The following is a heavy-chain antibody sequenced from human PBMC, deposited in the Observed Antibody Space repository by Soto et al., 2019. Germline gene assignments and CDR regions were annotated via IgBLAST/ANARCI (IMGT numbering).Heavy chain of an antibody. V-gene: IGHV3-74*01. Sequence: GGSLRLSCAASGFTFSSYWMHWVRQAPGKGLVWVSRINSDGSSTSYADSVKGRFTISRDNAKNTLYLQMNSLRAEDTAVYYCARDFRCIVSACFEGMTALDIWGQEATFTISS. CDR3: ARDFRCIVSACFEGMTALDI. CDR2: INSDGSST. D-gene: IGHD2-15*01. CDR1: GFTFSSYW. J-gene: IGHJ6*02.